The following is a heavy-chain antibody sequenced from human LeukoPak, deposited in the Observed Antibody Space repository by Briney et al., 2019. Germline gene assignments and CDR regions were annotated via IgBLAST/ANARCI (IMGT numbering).Heavy chain of an antibody. V-gene: IGHV1-2*02. CDR3: ARDRVGSGWPRPWFFEF. CDR1: GYTFTGYY. J-gene: IGHJ4*02. D-gene: IGHD6-19*01. Sequence: ASVKVSCKPSGYTFTGYYLHWVRQAPGQALELMGWMDLNTGATAYAQNFQGRVAMSRDTSIDTAYMDLSSLTSDDTAVYYCARDRVGSGWPRPWFFEFWGQGTLVTVSS. CDR2: MDLNTGAT.